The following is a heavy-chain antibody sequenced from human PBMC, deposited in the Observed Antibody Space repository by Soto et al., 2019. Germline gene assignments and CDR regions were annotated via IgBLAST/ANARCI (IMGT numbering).Heavy chain of an antibody. D-gene: IGHD6-19*01. V-gene: IGHV5-10-1*01. CDR1: GYSFTSYW. CDR2: IDPSDSYT. Sequence: PGESLKISCKGSGYSFTSYWISWVRQMPGKGLEWMGRIDPSDSYTNYSPSFQGHVTISADKSISTAYLQWSSLKASDTAMYYCARQGAVAATFPYYYGMDVWGQGTTVTVSS. J-gene: IGHJ6*02. CDR3: ARQGAVAATFPYYYGMDV.